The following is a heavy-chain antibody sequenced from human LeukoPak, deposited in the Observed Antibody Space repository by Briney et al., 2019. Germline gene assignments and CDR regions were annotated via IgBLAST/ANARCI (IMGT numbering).Heavy chain of an antibody. CDR2: ISGDGGST. Sequence: PGGSLRLSCAASGFTFDNYAIHWVRQAPGKGLEWVSLISGDGGSTYYADSMKGRFTISRDNSKNSLYLQMNSLRTEDTALYYCARGYGSVLDYWGQGTLVTVSS. V-gene: IGHV3-43*02. D-gene: IGHD3-10*01. CDR1: GFTFDNYA. J-gene: IGHJ4*02. CDR3: ARGYGSVLDY.